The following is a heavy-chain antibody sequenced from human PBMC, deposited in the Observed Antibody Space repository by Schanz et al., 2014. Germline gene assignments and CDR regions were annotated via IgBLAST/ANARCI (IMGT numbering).Heavy chain of an antibody. CDR3: ARHPPPYSSSPYYWYYGMDV. CDR2: ISGSSTYT. V-gene: IGHV3-11*06. J-gene: IGHJ6*02. Sequence: QVQLVESGGGLVKPGGSLRLSCAASGFTFSDYYMSWIRQAPGKGLEWISYISGSSTYTKYADSVKGRFTISRDNAKTSLYLQMTSRRAEDPAVYYCARHPPPYSSSPYYWYYGMDVWGQGTTVTVSS. D-gene: IGHD6-6*01. CDR1: GFTFSDYY.